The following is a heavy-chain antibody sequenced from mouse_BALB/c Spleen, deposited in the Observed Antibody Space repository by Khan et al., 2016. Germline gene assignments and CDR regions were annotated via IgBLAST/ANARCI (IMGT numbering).Heavy chain of an antibody. V-gene: IGHV14-3*02. CDR3: ARGIYDYGFAY. CDR2: IDPANDNT. Sequence: VQLQQSGAELVKPGASVKLSCTASGFNIKDTYIHWVKQRPEQGLEWIGRIDPANDNTKYDPRFQGKATITADTSSNTAYLQLSSLTSEDTAVSVCARGIYDYGFAYWGQGTLVSVSA. D-gene: IGHD2-4*01. CDR1: GFNIKDTY. J-gene: IGHJ3*01.